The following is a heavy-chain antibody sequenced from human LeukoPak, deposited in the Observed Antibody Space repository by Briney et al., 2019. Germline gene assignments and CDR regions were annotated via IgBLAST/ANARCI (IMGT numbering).Heavy chain of an antibody. J-gene: IGHJ4*02. D-gene: IGHD1-26*01. CDR3: ARIGELWELLDY. Sequence: ASVKVSCKASGYTFTSYYMHWVRQAPGQGLEWMGIINPSGGSTSYAQKFQGRVTMTRDMSTSTVYMELSSLRSEDTAVYYCARIGELWELLDYWGQGTLVTVSS. CDR1: GYTFTSYY. V-gene: IGHV1-46*01. CDR2: INPSGGST.